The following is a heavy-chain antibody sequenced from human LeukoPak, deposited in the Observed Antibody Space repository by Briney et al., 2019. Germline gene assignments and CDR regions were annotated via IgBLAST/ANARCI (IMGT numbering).Heavy chain of an antibody. D-gene: IGHD5-18*01. CDR3: ARLHRGYSYGRDYYYYYGMDV. J-gene: IGHJ6*02. CDR1: GGSISSYY. CDR2: IYYSGST. Sequence: PSETLSLTCTVSGGSISSYYWSWIRQPPGKGLEWIGYIYYSGSTNYNPSLKSRVTISVDTSKNQFSLKLSSVTAADTAVYYCARLHRGYSYGRDYYYYYGMDVWGQGTTVTVSS. V-gene: IGHV4-59*08.